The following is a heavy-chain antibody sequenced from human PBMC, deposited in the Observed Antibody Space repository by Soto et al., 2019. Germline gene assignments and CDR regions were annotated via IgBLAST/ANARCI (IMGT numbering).Heavy chain of an antibody. CDR2: ISSSSSYI. CDR1: GFTFSSYS. D-gene: IGHD2-15*01. J-gene: IGHJ4*02. Sequence: EVQLVESGGGLVKPGGSLRLSCAASGFTFSSYSMNWVRQAPGKGLEWVSSISSSSSYIYYADSVKGRFTISRDNAKNSLYLQMNSLRAEDTAVYYCASTHCSGGSCYLTKSYYFDYWGQGTLVTVSS. V-gene: IGHV3-21*01. CDR3: ASTHCSGGSCYLTKSYYFDY.